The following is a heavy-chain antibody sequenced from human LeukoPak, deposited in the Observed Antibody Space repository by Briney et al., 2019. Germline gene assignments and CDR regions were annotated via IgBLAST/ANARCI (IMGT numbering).Heavy chain of an antibody. J-gene: IGHJ4*02. CDR1: GVSISSSNSY. CDR2: IYYTGNT. V-gene: IGHV4-39*01. Sequence: PSETLSLTCTVSGVSISSSNSYWGWIRQPPGKGLEWIGSIYYTGNTYYNASLKSRVTISIDTSNNQISLRLISVTATDTAMYYCARTYVEILATIVSFDYWGQGTLVTVSS. D-gene: IGHD5-12*01. CDR3: ARTYVEILATIVSFDY.